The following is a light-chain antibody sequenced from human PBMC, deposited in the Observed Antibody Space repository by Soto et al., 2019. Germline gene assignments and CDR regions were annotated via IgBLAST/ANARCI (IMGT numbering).Light chain of an antibody. CDR2: DAS. V-gene: IGKV3-15*01. J-gene: IGKJ4*01. Sequence: ENVMTQSPATLSVSPGEGATLSCKASQNVYNNLAWYQQRPGQPPRLLIYDASTRATGISARFSGSGYGTEFTRTISSLQSEDFAVYFCQQCRNWPLTFGGGTKVEIK. CDR1: QNVYNN. CDR3: QQCRNWPLT.